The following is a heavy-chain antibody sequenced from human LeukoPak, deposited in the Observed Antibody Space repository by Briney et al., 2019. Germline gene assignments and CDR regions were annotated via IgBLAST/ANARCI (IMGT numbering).Heavy chain of an antibody. D-gene: IGHD3-16*01. CDR2: INPNSGGT. Sequence: ASVKVSCKASGYTFTGYYMHWVRQAPGQGLEWVGWINPNSGGTNYAQKFQGRVTMTRDTSISTAYMELSRLRSDDTAVYYCARLIPRPPLYGMDVWGQGTTVTVSS. J-gene: IGHJ6*02. CDR1: GYTFTGYY. CDR3: ARLIPRPPLYGMDV. V-gene: IGHV1-2*02.